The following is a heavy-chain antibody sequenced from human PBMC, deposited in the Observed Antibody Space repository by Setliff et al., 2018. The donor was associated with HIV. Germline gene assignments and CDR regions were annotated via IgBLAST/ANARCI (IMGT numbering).Heavy chain of an antibody. D-gene: IGHD6-19*01. CDR2: IYISAATT. J-gene: IGHJ4*02. V-gene: IGHV4-4*07. CDR3: AREQHRMYNSGWYFHIDS. Sequence: PSETLSLTCTVSDGSISSYYWSWIRQPAGKGLEWIGRIYISAATTNYNPSLKSRVSMSVDTSKNQFSLKLSSVTAADTAVYYCAREQHRMYNSGWYFHIDSWGQGALVTSPQ. CDR1: DGSISSYY.